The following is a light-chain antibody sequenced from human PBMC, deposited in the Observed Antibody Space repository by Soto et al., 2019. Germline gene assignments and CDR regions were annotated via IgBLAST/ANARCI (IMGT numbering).Light chain of an antibody. CDR2: GAS. V-gene: IGKV3-20*01. J-gene: IGKJ2*01. CDR3: QQYGSSALYT. CDR1: QSVSSSY. Sequence: EIVLTQSPGTLSLSPGERATLSCRASQSVSSSYLAWYQQKPGQAPRLLIYGASARATGIPDRFSGSGSGTAFTLTIIRLEPEDSAVYYCQQYGSSALYTFGQGTKLEIK.